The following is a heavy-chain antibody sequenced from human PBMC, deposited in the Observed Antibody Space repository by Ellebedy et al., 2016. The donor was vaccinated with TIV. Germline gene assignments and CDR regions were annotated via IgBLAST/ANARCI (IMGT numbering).Heavy chain of an antibody. CDR2: ISSSSSTI. V-gene: IGHV3-48*02. CDR1: GFTFSSYS. J-gene: IGHJ4*02. D-gene: IGHD2-15*01. Sequence: GESLKISXAASGFTFSSYSMNWVRQAPGKGLEWVSYISSSSSTIYYADSVKGRFTISRDNAQNSLYLQMNSLRDEDTAVYYCARIGYCGGGSCYDYWGQGTLVTVSS. CDR3: ARIGYCGGGSCYDY.